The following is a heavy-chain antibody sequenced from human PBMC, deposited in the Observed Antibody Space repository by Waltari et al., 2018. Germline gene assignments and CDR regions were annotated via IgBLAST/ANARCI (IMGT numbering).Heavy chain of an antibody. CDR1: GGSISSSSYY. CDR2: IYYRGST. J-gene: IGHJ6*03. CDR3: ARHPSSWNYYYYYMDV. D-gene: IGHD6-13*01. V-gene: IGHV4-39*01. Sequence: QLQLQESGPGLVKPSETLSLTCTVSGGSISSSSYYWGWIREPPGKGLEWIGSIYYRGSTYYNPSLKSRVTISVDTSKNQFSLKLSSVTAADTAVYYCARHPSSWNYYYYYMDVWGKGTTVTVSS.